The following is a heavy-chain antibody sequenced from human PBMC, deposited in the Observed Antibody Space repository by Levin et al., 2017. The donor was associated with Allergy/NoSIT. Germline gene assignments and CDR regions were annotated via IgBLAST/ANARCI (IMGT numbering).Heavy chain of an antibody. Sequence: SETLSLTCTVSGGSISSYYWSWIRQPPGKGLEWIGYIYYSGSTNYNPSLKSRVTISVDTSKNQFSLKLSSVTAADTAVYYCARERGSGNGAFDIWGQGTMVTVSS. CDR1: GGSISSYY. D-gene: IGHD3-10*01. J-gene: IGHJ3*02. CDR2: IYYSGST. V-gene: IGHV4-59*01. CDR3: ARERGSGNGAFDI.